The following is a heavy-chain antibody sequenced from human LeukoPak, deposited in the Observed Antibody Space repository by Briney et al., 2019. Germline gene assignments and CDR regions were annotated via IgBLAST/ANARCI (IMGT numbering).Heavy chain of an antibody. CDR3: ARTEVYCSGGSCSYYYYGMDV. CDR1: GYTFTSYG. V-gene: IGHV1-18*01. CDR2: ISAYNGNT. D-gene: IGHD2-15*01. Sequence: ASVKVSCKASGYTFTSYGISWVRQAPGQGLEWMGWISAYNGNTNYAQKLQGRVTMTTDTSTSTAYMELRNLRSDDTAVYYCARTEVYCSGGSCSYYYYGMDVWGQGTTVTVSS. J-gene: IGHJ6*02.